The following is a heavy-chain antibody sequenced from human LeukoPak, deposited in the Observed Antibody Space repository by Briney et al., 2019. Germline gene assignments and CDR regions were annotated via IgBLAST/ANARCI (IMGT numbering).Heavy chain of an antibody. CDR3: ARERGYSGYDYFIDSPSDY. J-gene: IGHJ4*02. D-gene: IGHD5-12*01. Sequence: GGSLRLSCAASGFTFSSYSMNWVRQAPGKGLEWVSSISSSSSYIYYADSVKGRFTISRDNAKNSLYLQMNSLGAEDTAVYYCARERGYSGYDYFIDSPSDYWGQGTLVTVSS. V-gene: IGHV3-21*01. CDR2: ISSSSSYI. CDR1: GFTFSSYS.